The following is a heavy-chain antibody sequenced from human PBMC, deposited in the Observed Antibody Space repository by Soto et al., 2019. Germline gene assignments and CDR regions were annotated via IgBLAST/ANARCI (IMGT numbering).Heavy chain of an antibody. D-gene: IGHD3-3*01. J-gene: IGHJ6*02. V-gene: IGHV4-59*01. Sequence: PSETLSLTCTVSGGSISSYYWSWTRQPPGKGLEWIGYIYYSGSTNYNPSLKSRVTISVDTSKNQFSLKLSSVTAADTAVYYCAREVVLRFLEWPFPDVWGQGTTVTVSS. CDR3: AREVVLRFLEWPFPDV. CDR1: GGSISSYY. CDR2: IYYSGST.